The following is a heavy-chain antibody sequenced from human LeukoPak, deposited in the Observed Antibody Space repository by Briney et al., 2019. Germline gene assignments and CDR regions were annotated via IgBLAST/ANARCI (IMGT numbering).Heavy chain of an antibody. Sequence: GRSLRLSCAASGFSFSNYGMHWVRQAPGKGLEWVAVIWYDGSNKYYADSVKGRFTISRDNSKNTLYLQMNSLRAEDTAVYYCAKDRGGYYYYFGYWGQGTLVTVSS. V-gene: IGHV3-33*06. J-gene: IGHJ4*02. D-gene: IGHD3-22*01. CDR2: IWYDGSNK. CDR1: GFSFSNYG. CDR3: AKDRGGYYYYFGY.